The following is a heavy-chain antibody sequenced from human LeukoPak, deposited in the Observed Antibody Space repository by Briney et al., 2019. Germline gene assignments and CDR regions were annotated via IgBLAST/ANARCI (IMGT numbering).Heavy chain of an antibody. D-gene: IGHD3-9*01. J-gene: IGHJ6*02. CDR3: ARDRLADGMDV. V-gene: IGHV3-9*01. CDR2: ISWNSGSI. CDR1: GFTFDDYA. Sequence: GGSLRLSCAASGFTFDDYAMHWVRQAPGKGLEWVSGISWNSGSIGYADSVKGRFTISRDNAKNSLYLQMNSLRAEDTAVYYCARDRLADGMDVWGQGTTVTVSS.